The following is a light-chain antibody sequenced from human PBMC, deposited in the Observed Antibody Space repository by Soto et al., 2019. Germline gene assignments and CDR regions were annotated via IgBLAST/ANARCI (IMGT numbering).Light chain of an antibody. V-gene: IGLV2-11*01. CDR3: CSYAGSYTLV. J-gene: IGLJ2*01. CDR1: SSDVGAYNY. Sequence: QSALTQPRSVSGSPGQSVTISCTGTSSDVGAYNYVSWYLQHPGKAPKLMIYDVIKRPSGVPDRFSGSKSGNAASLTISGRQAEDEGDYYCCSYAGSYTLVFGGGTKVTVL. CDR2: DVI.